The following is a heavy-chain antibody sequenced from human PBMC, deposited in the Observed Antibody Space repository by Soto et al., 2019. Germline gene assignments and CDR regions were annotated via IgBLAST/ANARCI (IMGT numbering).Heavy chain of an antibody. V-gene: IGHV1-69*11. Sequence: QVHLVQSGTEVNKPGSSVKVSCKASGGTFSSSGFSWVRQPPGQGLEWMGMIVPSLDTTNYAQKFQARVTMAAAEVQSTAYMELRSLRSEEAAVDYCSRWPQPRYTADPCAVEVWGHGTRVIGSS. D-gene: IGHD3-16*02. CDR2: IVPSLDTT. CDR3: SRWPQPRYTADPCAVEV. J-gene: IGHJ6*02. CDR1: GGTFSSSG.